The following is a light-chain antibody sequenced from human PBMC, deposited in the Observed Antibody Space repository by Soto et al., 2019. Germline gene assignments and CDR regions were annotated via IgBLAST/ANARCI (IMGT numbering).Light chain of an antibody. CDR2: DAS. CDR3: QLYRSHSEA. CDR1: QSVRDG. Sequence: DIQVKRSQYTLSAYVGDRVAITCRSSQSVRDGLAVYQQKPGKAPKVLIWDASSLQRGAPSRLSSSGAWTELMLPISSLRPGALAAYFCQLYRSHSEAVGPGTKVDIK. J-gene: IGKJ1*01. V-gene: IGKV1-5*01.